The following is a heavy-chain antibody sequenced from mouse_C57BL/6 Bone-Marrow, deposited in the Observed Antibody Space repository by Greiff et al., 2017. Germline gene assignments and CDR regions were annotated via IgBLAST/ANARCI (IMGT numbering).Heavy chain of an antibody. Sequence: VQLLQSGAELAKPGASVKLSCKASGYTFTSYWMHWVKQRPGQGLEWIGYINPSRGYTKYNQKFKDKATLTADKSSSTAYMQLSSLTSEDSAVXYCAGFSVYDGYLWFAYWGQGTLVTVSA. J-gene: IGHJ3*01. CDR3: AGFSVYDGYLWFAY. D-gene: IGHD2-3*01. CDR1: GYTFTSYW. CDR2: INPSRGYT. V-gene: IGHV1-7*01.